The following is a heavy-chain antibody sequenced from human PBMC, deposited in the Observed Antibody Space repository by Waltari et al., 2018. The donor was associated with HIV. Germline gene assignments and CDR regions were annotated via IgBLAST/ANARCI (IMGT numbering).Heavy chain of an antibody. V-gene: IGHV1-58*01. D-gene: IGHD4-4*01. Sequence: QMQLVQSGPEVKKPGTSVKVSCKASGFTFTSSAVQWVRPARGQRLEWIGWIVVGSGNANYAQKFQERVTITRDMSTSTAYMELSSLGSEDTAVYYCAAPSDPTVTRGIFDYWGQGTLVTVSS. CDR1: GFTFTSSA. CDR3: AAPSDPTVTRGIFDY. J-gene: IGHJ4*02. CDR2: IVVGSGNA.